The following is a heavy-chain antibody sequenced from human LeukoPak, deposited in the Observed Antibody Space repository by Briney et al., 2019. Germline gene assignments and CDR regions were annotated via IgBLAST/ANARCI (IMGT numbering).Heavy chain of an antibody. CDR1: GGSISGSY. CDR2: IYYGGST. Sequence: SETLSLTCTVSGGSISGSYWSWLRQPPGKGLEWIGYIYYGGSTNYNASLKNRVTISVDASKNQVSLQLNSLTAADTALYYCARAKKLSFVFDMWGQGTMVTVSS. CDR3: ARAKKLSFVFDM. J-gene: IGHJ3*02. D-gene: IGHD3-16*02. V-gene: IGHV4-59*01.